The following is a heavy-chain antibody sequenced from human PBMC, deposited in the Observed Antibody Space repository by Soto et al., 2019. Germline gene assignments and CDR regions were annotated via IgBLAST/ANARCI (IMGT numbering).Heavy chain of an antibody. J-gene: IGHJ5*02. CDR1: GFTFSSYA. V-gene: IGHV3-30-3*01. Sequence: QVQLVESGGGVVQPGRSLRLSCAASGFTFSSYAMHWVRQAPGKGLEWVAVISYDGSNKYYADSVKGRFTISRDNSKNTLYLQMNSLRAEDTAVYYCARDPARTAMPKNWFDPWGQGTLVTVSS. D-gene: IGHD5-18*01. CDR2: ISYDGSNK. CDR3: ARDPARTAMPKNWFDP.